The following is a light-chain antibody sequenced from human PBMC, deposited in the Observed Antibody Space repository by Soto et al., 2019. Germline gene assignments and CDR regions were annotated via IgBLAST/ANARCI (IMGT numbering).Light chain of an antibody. CDR3: SSYTRSSTLYV. CDR2: DVS. V-gene: IGLV2-14*01. CDR1: SSDVGGYNY. Sequence: QSVLTQPASVSRSPGQSITISCTGTSSDVGGYNYVSWYQQHPGKAPKLMIYDVSNRPSGVSNRFSGSKSGNTASLTISGLQAEDEADYYCSSYTRSSTLYVFGTGNKVTVL. J-gene: IGLJ1*01.